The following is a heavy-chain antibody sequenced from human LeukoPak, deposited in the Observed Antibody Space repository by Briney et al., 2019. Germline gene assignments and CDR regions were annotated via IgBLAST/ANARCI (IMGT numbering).Heavy chain of an antibody. Sequence: GGSLSLSCAASGFTFDDYAMHWVRQAPGKGLEWVSGISWNSGSIGYADSVKGRFTISRDNAKNSLYLQMNSLRAEDTALYYCAKSSVAGTNYYYYGMDVWGQGTTVTVS. CDR2: ISWNSGSI. CDR1: GFTFDDYA. V-gene: IGHV3-9*01. CDR3: AKSSVAGTNYYYYGMDV. D-gene: IGHD6-19*01. J-gene: IGHJ6*02.